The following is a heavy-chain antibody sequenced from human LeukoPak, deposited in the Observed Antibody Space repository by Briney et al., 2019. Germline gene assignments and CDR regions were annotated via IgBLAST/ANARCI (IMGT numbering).Heavy chain of an antibody. Sequence: SETLSLTCTVSGFSISSYYWSWIRQPPGKGLEWIGYIYCSGSTNYNPSLKSRVTISVDTSKNQFSLKLSSVTAADTAVYYCARGVGYGSGYFDYWGQGTLVAVSS. D-gene: IGHD3-10*01. CDR3: ARGVGYGSGYFDY. CDR1: GFSISSYY. J-gene: IGHJ4*02. CDR2: IYCSGST. V-gene: IGHV4-59*01.